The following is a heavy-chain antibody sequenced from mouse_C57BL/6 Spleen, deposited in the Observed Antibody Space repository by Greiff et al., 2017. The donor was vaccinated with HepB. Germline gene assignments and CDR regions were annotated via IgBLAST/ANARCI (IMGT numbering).Heavy chain of an antibody. CDR3: ATAALLRVWIFDY. J-gene: IGHJ2*01. V-gene: IGHV1-26*01. Sequence: EVQLQQSGPELVKPGASVKISCKASGYTFTDYYMNWVKQSHGKSLEWIGDINPNNGGTSYNQKFKGKATLTVDKSSSTAYMELRSLTSEDSAVYYCATAALLRVWIFDYWGQGTTLTVSS. CDR2: INPNNGGT. CDR1: GYTFTDYY. D-gene: IGHD1-1*01.